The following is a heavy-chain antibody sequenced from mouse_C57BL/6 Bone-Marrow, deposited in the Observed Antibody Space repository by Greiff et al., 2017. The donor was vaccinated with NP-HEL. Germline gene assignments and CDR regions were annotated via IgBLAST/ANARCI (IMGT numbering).Heavy chain of an antibody. J-gene: IGHJ2*01. D-gene: IGHD2-3*01. CDR1: GYSITSGYY. Sequence: EVQLVESGPGLVKPSQSLSLTCSVTGYSITSGYYWNWIRQFPGNKLEWMGYISYDGSNNYNPSLKNRISITRDTSKNQFFLKLNSVTTEDTATYYCARDRWFDYWGQGTTLTVSS. CDR2: ISYDGSN. V-gene: IGHV3-6*01. CDR3: ARDRWFDY.